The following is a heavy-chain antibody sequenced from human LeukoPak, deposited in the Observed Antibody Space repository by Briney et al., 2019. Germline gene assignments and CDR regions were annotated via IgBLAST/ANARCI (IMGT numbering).Heavy chain of an antibody. CDR2: INAGGDRP. Sequence: GVSLTLSCKPSGFHYSIYHMLCVPQAPGKGREWVSVINAGGDRPNNADSVKGRFTISRNNTKTTVFLEMNSLRVDDTALYYWVKDGSRHGRSYLDVWGKGTTVTVSS. J-gene: IGHJ6*03. CDR1: GFHYSIYH. V-gene: IGHV3-23*01. D-gene: IGHD5-12*01. CDR3: VKDGSRHGRSYLDV.